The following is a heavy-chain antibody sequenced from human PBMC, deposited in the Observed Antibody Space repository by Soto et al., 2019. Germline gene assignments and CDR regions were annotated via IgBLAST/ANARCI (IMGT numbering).Heavy chain of an antibody. Sequence: SQTLSLTCAISGDSVSSNSAAWNWIRQSPSRGLEWLGRTYYRSKWYNDYAVSVESRITINPDTSKNQFSLQLNSVTPEDTAVYYCARDSFSSGWSHFDYWGQGTLVTVSS. CDR2: TYYRSKWYN. CDR3: ARDSFSSGWSHFDY. V-gene: IGHV6-1*01. D-gene: IGHD6-19*01. CDR1: GDSVSSNSAA. J-gene: IGHJ4*02.